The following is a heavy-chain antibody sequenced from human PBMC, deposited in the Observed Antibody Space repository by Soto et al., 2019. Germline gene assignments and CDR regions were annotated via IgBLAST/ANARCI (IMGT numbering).Heavy chain of an antibody. Sequence: SETLSLTCAVYGGSFSGYYWSWIRQPPGKGLEWIGEINHSGSTNYNPSLKSRVTISVDTSKNQFSLKLSSVTAADTAVYYCARSEASYFDYWGHGTLVTVSS. V-gene: IGHV4-34*01. CDR1: GGSFSGYY. CDR3: ARSEASYFDY. J-gene: IGHJ4*01. CDR2: INHSGST.